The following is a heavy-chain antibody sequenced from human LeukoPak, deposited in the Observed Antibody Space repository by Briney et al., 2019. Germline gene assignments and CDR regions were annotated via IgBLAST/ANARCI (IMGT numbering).Heavy chain of an antibody. CDR1: GYSFTSYW. CDR2: IYPGDSDT. V-gene: IGHV5-51*01. CDR3: ARLPYCGGDCYPRLGDY. J-gene: IGHJ4*02. Sequence: GESLKISCKGSGYSFTSYWIGWVRQMPGKGLEWMGIIYPGDSDTRYSPSFQGQVTISADKSISTAYLQWSSLKASDTAMYYCARLPYCGGDCYPRLGDYWGQGTLVTVSS. D-gene: IGHD2-21*02.